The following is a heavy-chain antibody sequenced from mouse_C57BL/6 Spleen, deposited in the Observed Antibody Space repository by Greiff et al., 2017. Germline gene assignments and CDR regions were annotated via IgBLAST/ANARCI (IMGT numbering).Heavy chain of an antibody. CDR3: ARGYEHDRDYFDY. CDR2: ISSGSSTI. Sequence: EVMLVESGGGLVKPGGSLKLSCAASGFTFSDYGMHWVRQAPEKGLEWVAYISSGSSTIYYADTVKGRFPISRDNAKNTLFLQMTSLRSEDTAMYYCARGYEHDRDYFDYWGQGTTLTVSS. D-gene: IGHD2-4*01. V-gene: IGHV5-17*01. CDR1: GFTFSDYG. J-gene: IGHJ2*01.